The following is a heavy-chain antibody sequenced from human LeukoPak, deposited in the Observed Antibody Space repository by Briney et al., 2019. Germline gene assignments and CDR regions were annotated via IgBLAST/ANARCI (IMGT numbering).Heavy chain of an antibody. CDR1: GFIFHDFG. J-gene: IGHJ4*02. CDR3: VRHYSSDYYGWFEY. D-gene: IGHD3-22*01. Sequence: PGGSLRLSCAASGFIFHDFGMGWVRQVPGKGLQWVSGINWNGVSTAYADSVKGRFTISRDNANNSLYLQIHSLRDEDTAFYCCVRHYSSDYYGWFEYWGRGALVTVSS. V-gene: IGHV3-20*04. CDR2: INWNGVST.